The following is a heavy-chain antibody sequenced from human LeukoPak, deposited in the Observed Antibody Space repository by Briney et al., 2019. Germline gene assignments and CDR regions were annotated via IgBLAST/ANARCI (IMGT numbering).Heavy chain of an antibody. V-gene: IGHV4-39*07. CDR2: IYYSGST. D-gene: IGHD3-22*01. CDR3: ASYKTYYDSSGNPFDY. J-gene: IGHJ4*02. CDR1: GGSISSSSYY. Sequence: PSETLSLTCTVSGGSISSSSYYWGWIRQPPGKGLEWIGSIYYSGSTYYNPSLKSRVTISVHTSENQFSLKLSSVTAADTAVYYCASYKTYYDSSGNPFDYWGQGTLVTVSS.